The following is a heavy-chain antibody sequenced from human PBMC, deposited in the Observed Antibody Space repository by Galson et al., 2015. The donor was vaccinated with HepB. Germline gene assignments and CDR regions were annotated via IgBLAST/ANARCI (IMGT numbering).Heavy chain of an antibody. CDR1: GFTFSRYG. J-gene: IGHJ4*02. D-gene: IGHD6-19*01. Sequence: SLRLSCAVSGFTFSRYGMHWVRQAPGKGLEWVAVISYDGSNKYYADSVKGRFTISRDNSNNTLYLQMNSLRTEDTAVYYCAKDLAPVAGGAFDYWGQGTLVTVSS. V-gene: IGHV3-30*18. CDR3: AKDLAPVAGGAFDY. CDR2: ISYDGSNK.